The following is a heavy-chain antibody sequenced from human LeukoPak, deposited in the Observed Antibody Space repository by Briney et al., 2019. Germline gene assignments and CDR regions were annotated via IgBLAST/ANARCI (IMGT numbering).Heavy chain of an antibody. V-gene: IGHV4-59*01. Sequence: PETLSLTCTVSGGSISSYYWSWIRQPPGKGLEWIGYIYYSGSTNYNPSLKSRVTISVDTSKNQFSLKLSSVTAADTAVYYCARAAYYMDVWGKGTTVTVSS. CDR3: ARAAYYMDV. CDR2: IYYSGST. J-gene: IGHJ6*03. CDR1: GGSISSYY.